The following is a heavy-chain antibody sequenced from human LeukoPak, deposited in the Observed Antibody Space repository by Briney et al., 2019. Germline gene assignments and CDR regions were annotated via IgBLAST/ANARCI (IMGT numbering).Heavy chain of an antibody. CDR3: ASRNDSSGNYYFDS. CDR2: IYYSGST. CDR1: GGSISSYY. Sequence: SETLSLTCTVSGGSISSYYWSWIRQPPGKGLEWIGYIYYSGSTNYNPSLKSRVTISVDTSKNQFSLKLSSVTAADTAVYYCASRNDSSGNYYFDSWAREPWSPSPQ. V-gene: IGHV4-59*08. J-gene: IGHJ4*02. D-gene: IGHD3-22*01.